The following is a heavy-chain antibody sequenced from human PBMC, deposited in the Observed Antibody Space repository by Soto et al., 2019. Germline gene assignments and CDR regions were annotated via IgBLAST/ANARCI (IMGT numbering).Heavy chain of an antibody. CDR1: GGSCSDYY. J-gene: IGHJ6*02. D-gene: IGHD3-9*01. Sequence: PSETLSLTCAVYGGSCSDYYWSWIRQPPGKGLEWIGEINHRGSTNYNPSLKSRVTISVDTSKNQFSLKLSSVTAADTAVYYCARQVLRYFDRLSSADGMDVWGQGTTVTV. V-gene: IGHV4-34*01. CDR3: ARQVLRYFDRLSSADGMDV. CDR2: INHRGST.